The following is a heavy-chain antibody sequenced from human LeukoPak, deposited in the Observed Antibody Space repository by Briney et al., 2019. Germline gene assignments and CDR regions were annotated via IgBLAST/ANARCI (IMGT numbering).Heavy chain of an antibody. CDR1: GYSISSGYY. CDR3: ARMLDY. V-gene: IGHV4-38-2*02. Sequence: ASETLSLTCTVSGYSISSGYYWGWIRQPPGKGLEWIGSIYHSGSTYYNPSLKSRVTISVDTSKNQFSLKLSSVTAADTAVYYCARMLDYWGQGTLVTVSS. J-gene: IGHJ4*02. CDR2: IYHSGST.